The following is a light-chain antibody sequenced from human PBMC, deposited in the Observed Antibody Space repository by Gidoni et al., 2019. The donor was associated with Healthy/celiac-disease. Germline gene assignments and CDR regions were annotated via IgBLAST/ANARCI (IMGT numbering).Light chain of an antibody. CDR2: AAS. J-gene: IGKJ4*01. CDR3: QQCYSTPLT. V-gene: IGKV1-39*01. Sequence: DIKMTQSPSSMCASVGERVTITCRASQRISSYLKWYQQKPGKAPKLLIYAASSLQSGVPSRFSGSGSGTDSTLTISSLQPEDFATYYFQQCYSTPLTFGGGTKVEIK. CDR1: QRISSY.